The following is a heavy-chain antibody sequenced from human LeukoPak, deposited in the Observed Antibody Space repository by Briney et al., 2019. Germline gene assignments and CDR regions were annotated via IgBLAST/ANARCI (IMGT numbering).Heavy chain of an antibody. CDR2: ISYDGSKK. CDR3: AKYRGYCSSTSCHNPGYGIDA. CDR1: GFTFSSYG. Sequence: GGSPRLSCAASGFTFSSYGMNWVRQAPGKGLEWVAVISYDGSKKNYADTVKGRFTISRDNSKNTLYLQMNSLRAEDTAVYYCAKYRGYCSSTSCHNPGYGIDARGKWSTSTVS. V-gene: IGHV3-30*18. D-gene: IGHD2-2*01. J-gene: IGHJ6*04.